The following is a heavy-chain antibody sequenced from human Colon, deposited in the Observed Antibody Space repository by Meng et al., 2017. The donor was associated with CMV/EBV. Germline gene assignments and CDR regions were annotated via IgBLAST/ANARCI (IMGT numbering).Heavy chain of an antibody. CDR3: TTGTWFDY. CDR1: GLTVSKAW. V-gene: IGHV3-15*07. J-gene: IGHJ4*02. D-gene: IGHD1/OR15-1a*01. Sequence: SGAASGLTVSKAWMNWVRQAPGKGLEWVGRIKTKAAGGTIDYAASVKGSFTISRDDSENTIYLQMNSLKTEDTAVYYCTTGTWFDYWGQGTLVTVSS. CDR2: IKTKAAGGTI.